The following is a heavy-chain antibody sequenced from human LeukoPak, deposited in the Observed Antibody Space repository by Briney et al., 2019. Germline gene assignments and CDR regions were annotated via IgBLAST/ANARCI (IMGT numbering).Heavy chain of an antibody. V-gene: IGHV3-48*03. CDR1: GFVFSVFE. J-gene: IGHJ4*02. CDR3: ATLTVASTFDY. Sequence: GGSLRLSCAASGFVFSVFEMYWVRQAPGKGLEWISDICISGATRYYADSVKGRFTISRDNAYNSLFLQMNRLRAEDTAVYYCATLTVASTFDYWGEGTRVSVSS. D-gene: IGHD4-11*01. CDR2: ICISGATR.